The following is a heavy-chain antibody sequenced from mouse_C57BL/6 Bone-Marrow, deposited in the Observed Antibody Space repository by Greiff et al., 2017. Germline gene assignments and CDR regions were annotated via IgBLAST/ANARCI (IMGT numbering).Heavy chain of an antibody. CDR3: ATFYYYGPFDY. Sequence: VQLQQSGPELVKPGASVKISCKASGYTFTDYYMNWVKQSHGKSLEWIGDINPNNGGTSYNQKFKGKATLTVAKSSSTAYMELRSLTSEGSAVYYCATFYYYGPFDYWGPGTTLTVSS. D-gene: IGHD1-1*01. CDR2: INPNNGGT. J-gene: IGHJ2*01. CDR1: GYTFTDYY. V-gene: IGHV1-26*01.